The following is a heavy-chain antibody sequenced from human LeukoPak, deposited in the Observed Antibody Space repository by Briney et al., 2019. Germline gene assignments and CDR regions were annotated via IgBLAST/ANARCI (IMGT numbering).Heavy chain of an antibody. V-gene: IGHV1-69*13. CDR1: GYTFTSYD. D-gene: IGHD3-10*01. J-gene: IGHJ4*02. CDR2: IIPIFGTA. CDR3: ARVLSGSYFDY. Sequence: GASVKVSCKASGYTFTSYDISWVRQAPGQGLEWMGGIIPIFGTANYAQKFQGRVTITADESTSTAYMELSSLRSEDTAVYYCARVLSGSYFDYWGQGTLVTVSS.